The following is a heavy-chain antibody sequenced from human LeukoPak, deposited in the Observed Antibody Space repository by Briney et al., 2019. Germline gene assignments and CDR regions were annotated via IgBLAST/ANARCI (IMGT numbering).Heavy chain of an antibody. J-gene: IGHJ6*02. D-gene: IGHD6-13*01. Sequence: GASVKVSCKASGYTFTSYGISWVRQAPGQGLEWMGWISAYNGNTNYAQKLQGRVTMTTDTSTSTAYMELRSLRSDDTAVYYCARDPSPAHIAAAGLSAAIRFFSYYYYYGMDVWGQGTTVTVSS. CDR1: GYTFTSYG. V-gene: IGHV1-18*01. CDR3: ARDPSPAHIAAAGLSAAIRFFSYYYYYGMDV. CDR2: ISAYNGNT.